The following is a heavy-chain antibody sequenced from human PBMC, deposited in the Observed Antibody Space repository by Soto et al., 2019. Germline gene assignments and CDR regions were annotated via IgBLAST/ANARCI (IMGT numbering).Heavy chain of an antibody. CDR2: ISYDGSNK. J-gene: IGHJ4*02. Sequence: QVQLVESGGGVVQPGRSLRLSCAASGFTFSSYAMHWVRQAPGKGLEWVAVISYDGSNKYYADSVKGRFTISRDNSKNTLYLQMNSLRAEDTAVYYYARENLDGYNQSPTFDYWGQGTLVTVSS. CDR1: GFTFSSYA. CDR3: ARENLDGYNQSPTFDY. D-gene: IGHD5-12*01. V-gene: IGHV3-30-3*01.